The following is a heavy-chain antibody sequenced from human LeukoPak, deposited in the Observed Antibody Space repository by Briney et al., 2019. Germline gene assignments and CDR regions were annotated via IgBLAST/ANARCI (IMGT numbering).Heavy chain of an antibody. Sequence: GGSLRLSCAASGFTFSSYGMSWVRQAPGKGLEWVSSIGGSGGSTYYADSVKGRFTISRDNSKNTLYLQMNSLRAEDTAVYFCAKHGLESAYYYCYMDVWGKGTTVTVSS. V-gene: IGHV3-23*01. CDR3: AKHGLESAYYYCYMDV. D-gene: IGHD1-1*01. CDR2: IGGSGGST. J-gene: IGHJ6*03. CDR1: GFTFSSYG.